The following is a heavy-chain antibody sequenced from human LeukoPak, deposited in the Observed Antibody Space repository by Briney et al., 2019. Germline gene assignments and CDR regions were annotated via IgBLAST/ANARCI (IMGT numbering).Heavy chain of an antibody. Sequence: GGSLRLSCAASGFTVSSNYMTWVRQAPGKGLEWVSSIYSGGTTYYADSVRGRFTISRDNSKNMLYLQMNSLRAEDTAVYYCARDGGTWLHSENWGQGTLVTVSS. CDR3: ARDGGTWLHSEN. D-gene: IGHD5-24*01. CDR2: IYSGGTT. J-gene: IGHJ4*02. V-gene: IGHV3-53*01. CDR1: GFTVSSNY.